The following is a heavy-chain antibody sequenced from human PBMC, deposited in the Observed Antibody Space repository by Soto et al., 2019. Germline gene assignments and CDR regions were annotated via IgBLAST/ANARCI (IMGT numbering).Heavy chain of an antibody. V-gene: IGHV3-NL1*01. CDR1: GFSFENYG. Sequence: QVQMVESGGGVVQPGRSLRLSCAASGFSFENYGMHWVRQAPGRGLEWVATFSAGGSRYYADSVKGRFTISRNSSQNMLYLQMNGLRAQDTALYYCAKDRGSGGIVAGTPDYWGQGTLVTVSS. D-gene: IGHD6-19*01. J-gene: IGHJ4*02. CDR3: AKDRGSGGIVAGTPDY. CDR2: TFSAGGSR.